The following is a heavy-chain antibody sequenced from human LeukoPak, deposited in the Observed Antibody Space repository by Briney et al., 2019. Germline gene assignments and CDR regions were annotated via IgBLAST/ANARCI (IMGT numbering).Heavy chain of an antibody. D-gene: IGHD5-12*01. CDR1: GGSISSSSYY. J-gene: IGHJ4*02. CDR2: IYYSGST. CDR3: ARDGYSGYDRGFDY. Sequence: SETLSLTCTVSGGSISSSSYYWGWIRQPPGKGLEWIGSIYYSGSTYYNPSLKSRVTISVDTSKNQFSLKLSSVTAADTAVYYCARDGYSGYDRGFDYWGQGTLVTVSS. V-gene: IGHV4-39*07.